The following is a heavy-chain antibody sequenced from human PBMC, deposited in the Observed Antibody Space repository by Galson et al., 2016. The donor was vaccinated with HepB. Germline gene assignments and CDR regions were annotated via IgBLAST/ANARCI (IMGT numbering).Heavy chain of an antibody. Sequence: SVKVFCKVSGYTLTELSMHWVRQAPGKGLEWMGGFDPEDGERMYAEKFQGRVTMTEDTSTDTAYMDLSSLRSEDTAVYYCAVVMVDFELDAFDFWGQGTMVTVSS. CDR3: AVVMVDFELDAFDF. V-gene: IGHV1-24*01. J-gene: IGHJ3*01. CDR2: FDPEDGER. CDR1: GYTLTELS. D-gene: IGHD2-15*01.